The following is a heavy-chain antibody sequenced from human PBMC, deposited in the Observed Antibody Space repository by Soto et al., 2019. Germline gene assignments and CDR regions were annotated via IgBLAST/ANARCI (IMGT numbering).Heavy chain of an antibody. J-gene: IGHJ6*02. CDR3: ARSLLEWLFPPPPYYYGMDV. Sequence: GASVKVSCKASGGTFSSYAISWVRQAPGQGLEWMGGIIPIFGTANYAQKFQGRVTITADESTSTAYTELSSLRSEDTAVYFWARSLLEWLFPPPPYYYGMDVWGQGTTVTVSS. V-gene: IGHV1-69*13. CDR1: GGTFSSYA. D-gene: IGHD3-3*01. CDR2: IIPIFGTA.